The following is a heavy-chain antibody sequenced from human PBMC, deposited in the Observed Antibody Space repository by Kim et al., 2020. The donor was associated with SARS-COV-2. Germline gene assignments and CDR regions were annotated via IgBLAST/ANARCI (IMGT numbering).Heavy chain of an antibody. CDR3: ASDLATVTPIHRDY. J-gene: IGHJ4*02. Sequence: DALKGRFTISRDNAKNSLYLQMNSLRDEDTAVYYCASDLATVTPIHRDYWGQGTLVTVSS. V-gene: IGHV3-48*02. D-gene: IGHD4-17*01.